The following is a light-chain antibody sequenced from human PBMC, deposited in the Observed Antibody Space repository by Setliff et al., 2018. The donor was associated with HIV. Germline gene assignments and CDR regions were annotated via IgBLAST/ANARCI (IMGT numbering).Light chain of an antibody. CDR3: CSNTGSNTYV. Sequence: QSALTQPASVSGSPGQSITISCTGTSGDVGRYNLVSWYQQQPGKPPKLMIYQASKWPSGVSNRFSGSKSGNTASLTISGLQAEDEADYYCCSNTGSNTYVFGSGTKVTVL. CDR2: QAS. V-gene: IGLV2-23*01. CDR1: SGDVGRYNL. J-gene: IGLJ1*01.